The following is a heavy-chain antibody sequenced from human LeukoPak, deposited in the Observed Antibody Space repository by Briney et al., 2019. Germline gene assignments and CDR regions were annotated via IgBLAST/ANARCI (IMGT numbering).Heavy chain of an antibody. Sequence: GGSLRLSCAASGFTVSSNYMSWVRQAPGKGLEWVAVISYDGSNKYYADSVKGRFTISRDNSKNTLYLQMNSLRAEDTAVYYCARGSTSSGGWFDPWGQGTLVTVSS. J-gene: IGHJ5*02. CDR3: ARGSTSSGGWFDP. V-gene: IGHV3-30*03. CDR2: ISYDGSNK. CDR1: GFTVSSNY. D-gene: IGHD2-2*01.